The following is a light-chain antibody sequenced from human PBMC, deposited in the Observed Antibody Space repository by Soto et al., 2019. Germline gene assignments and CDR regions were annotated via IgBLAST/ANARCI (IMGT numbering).Light chain of an antibody. V-gene: IGKV3-20*01. J-gene: IGKJ2*01. Sequence: EIVLTQSPGTLSMSPGERATLSCRASQSLTNNYLAWFQQKPGQAPRLLIYGASNRPTDIPDRFSGSGSGTDFSLTISRLEPEDFAVYYCQQYNNWPPRYTFGQGTKLEIK. CDR1: QSLTNNY. CDR3: QQYNNWPPRYT. CDR2: GAS.